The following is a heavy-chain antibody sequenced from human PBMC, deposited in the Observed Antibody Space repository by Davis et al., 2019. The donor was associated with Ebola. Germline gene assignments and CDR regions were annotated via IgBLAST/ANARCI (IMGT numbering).Heavy chain of an antibody. D-gene: IGHD3-16*01. J-gene: IGHJ4*02. CDR1: GFTFSTYS. CDR3: ARSTFLDY. V-gene: IGHV3-30*04. Sequence: GGSLRLSCAASGFTFSTYSMHWVRQAPGKGLEWVAVVSHEGRNKYYADSVKGRFTISRDNSKNTLYLQMNSLRAEDTAVYYCARSTFLDYWGQGTLVTVSS. CDR2: VSHEGRNK.